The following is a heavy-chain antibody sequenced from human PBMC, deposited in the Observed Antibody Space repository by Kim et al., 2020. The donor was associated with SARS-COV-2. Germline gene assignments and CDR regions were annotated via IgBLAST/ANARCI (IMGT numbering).Heavy chain of an antibody. CDR3: AKGGYQSTGTYFDY. D-gene: IGHD4-17*01. J-gene: IGHJ4*02. CDR1: GFTFSEYA. Sequence: GGSLRLSCAASGFTFSEYAMHWVRQAPGKGLEWVAVISKDGSNKYYADSVKGRFTISRDNSKNTLYLQMNSLKDEDTAVYYCAKGGYQSTGTYFDYWGQGTLVTVSS. CDR2: ISKDGSNK. V-gene: IGHV3-30*18.